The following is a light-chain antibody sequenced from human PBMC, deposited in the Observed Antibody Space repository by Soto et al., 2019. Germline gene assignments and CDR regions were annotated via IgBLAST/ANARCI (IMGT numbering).Light chain of an antibody. CDR1: SSDIGAFNF. V-gene: IGLV2-14*03. CDR3: SSFMSASTRI. CDR2: GVT. J-gene: IGLJ1*01. Sequence: QSALTQPASVSGSPGQSISIPCTGTSSDIGAFNFVSWYQQHPGKAPKVLIYGVTNRPSGVDYRFSGSKSGNTASLIISGLRPEDEADYYCSSFMSASTRIFGTGTKVTVL.